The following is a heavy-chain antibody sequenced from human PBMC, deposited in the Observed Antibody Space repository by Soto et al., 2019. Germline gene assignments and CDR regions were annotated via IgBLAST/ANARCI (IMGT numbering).Heavy chain of an antibody. J-gene: IGHJ3*02. D-gene: IGHD3-9*01. CDR2: ISAYNGNT. CDR3: ARDIAPLILTGLHAFDI. Sequence: VASVKVSCKASGYTFTSYGISWVRQAPGQGLEWMGWISAYNGNTNYAQKLQGRVTMTTDTSTSTAYMELRSLRSDDTAVYYCARDIAPLILTGLHAFDIWGQGTMVTVSS. V-gene: IGHV1-18*01. CDR1: GYTFTSYG.